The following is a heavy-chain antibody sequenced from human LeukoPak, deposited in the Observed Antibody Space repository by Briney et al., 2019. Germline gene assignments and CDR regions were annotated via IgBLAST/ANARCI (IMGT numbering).Heavy chain of an antibody. CDR3: ARDIAARPYYFDY. J-gene: IGHJ4*02. CDR1: GFTFSSYG. Sequence: GGSLRLSCAASGFTFSSYGMNWVRQAPGKGLEWVSSISSSSSYIYYADSVKGRFTISRDNAKNSLYLQMNSLRAEDTAVYYCARDIAARPYYFDYWGQGTLVTVSS. V-gene: IGHV3-21*01. D-gene: IGHD6-6*01. CDR2: ISSSSSYI.